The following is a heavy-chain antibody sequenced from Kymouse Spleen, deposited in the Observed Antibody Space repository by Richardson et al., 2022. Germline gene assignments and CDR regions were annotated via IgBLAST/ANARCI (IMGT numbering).Heavy chain of an antibody. J-gene: IGHJ4*02. V-gene: IGHV4-39*01. Sequence: QLQLQESGPGLVKPSETLSLTCTVSGGSISSSSYYWGWIRQPPGKGLEWIGSIYYSGSTYYNPSLKSRVTISVDTSKNQFSLKLSSVTAADTAVYYCARHQVRGVIIGYWGQGTLVTVSS. CDR1: GGSISSSSYY. D-gene: IGHD3-10*01. CDR3: ARHQVRGVIIGY. CDR2: IYYSGST.